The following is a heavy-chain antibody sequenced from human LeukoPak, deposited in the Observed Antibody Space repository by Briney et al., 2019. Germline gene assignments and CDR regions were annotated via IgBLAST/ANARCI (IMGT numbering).Heavy chain of an antibody. V-gene: IGHV3-48*01. CDR2: ISISNI. CDR3: ARDLYRTVTNYWGNYYHGMDV. J-gene: IGHJ6*02. Sequence: GGSLRLSCAASGFTLSSYSMNWVRQAPGKGLEWVSYISISNIYYADSVKGRFTISRDNAKNSLYLQMNSLRAEDTAVYYCARDLYRTVTNYWGNYYHGMDVWGQGTTVTVSS. D-gene: IGHD4-17*01. CDR1: GFTLSSYS.